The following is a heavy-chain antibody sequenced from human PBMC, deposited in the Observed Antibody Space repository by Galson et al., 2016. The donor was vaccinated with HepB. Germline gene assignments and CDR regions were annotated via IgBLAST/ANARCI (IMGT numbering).Heavy chain of an antibody. CDR2: IDPKSGDT. CDR3: ARALGTPELDWLLYSDALDI. J-gene: IGHJ3*02. CDR1: GYTFTGYY. V-gene: IGHV1-2*04. Sequence: SVKVSCKASGYTFTGYYVHWVRQAPGQGLEWMGWIDPKSGDTNYAQKFQEWVTMTSDTSISTAYMELSGLKSDDTAVYYCARALGTPELDWLLYSDALDIWDRGTLVTVSS. D-gene: IGHD3-9*01.